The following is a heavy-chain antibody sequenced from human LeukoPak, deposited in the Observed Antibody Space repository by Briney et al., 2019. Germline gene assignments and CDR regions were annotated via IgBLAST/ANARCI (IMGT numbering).Heavy chain of an antibody. CDR1: GFTFNNYE. CDR2: ISSSGSTI. J-gene: IGHJ1*01. CDR3: ARGGTLEYFQH. Sequence: PGGSLRLSCAASGFTFNNYEMNWVRQAPGKGLEWVSYISSSGSTIYYADSVKGRFTISRDNAKNSLYLQMNSLRAEDTAVYYCARGGTLEYFQHWGQGTLVTVSS. V-gene: IGHV3-48*03.